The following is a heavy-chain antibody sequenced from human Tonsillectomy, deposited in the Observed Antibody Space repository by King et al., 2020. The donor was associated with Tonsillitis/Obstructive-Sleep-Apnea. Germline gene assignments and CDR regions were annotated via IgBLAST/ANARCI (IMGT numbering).Heavy chain of an antibody. J-gene: IGHJ4*02. Sequence: VQLQQWGAGXLKPSETXXLXXXVYGGSXSXYYXSWIXXPPXXGXXXXXXXXXXXXXXXXXXXXXXVTISXDXXXNQXSLKLSXVTAADTAVYYCARGLLEITFGGVIAAKTSYYFDYWGQGTLVTVSS. CDR3: ARGLLEITFGGVIAAKTSYYFDY. V-gene: IGHV4-34*01. CDR1: GGSXSXYY. CDR2: XXXXXXX. D-gene: IGHD3-16*02.